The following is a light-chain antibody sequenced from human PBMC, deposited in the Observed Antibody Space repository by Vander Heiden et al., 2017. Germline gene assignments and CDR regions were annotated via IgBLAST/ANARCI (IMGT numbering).Light chain of an antibody. CDR1: QDINKY. CDR3: QQST. CDR2: DAS. J-gene: IGKJ4*01. V-gene: IGKV1-33*01. Sequence: IQRKQYPSSLSASEGDSHIITCQASQDINKYLYWYQQKPGKAPRLLIYDASNLETGVPARFSGSGSRTDFTLTISSLQPEDFATYYCQQSTFGGGTTLEI.